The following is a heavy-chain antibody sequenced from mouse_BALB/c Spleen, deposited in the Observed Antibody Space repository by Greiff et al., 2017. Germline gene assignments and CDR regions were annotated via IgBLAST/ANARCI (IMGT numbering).Heavy chain of an antibody. CDR1: GFSLTSYG. CDR3: ARAYYGSRYYLDY. J-gene: IGHJ2*01. CDR2: IWAGGST. Sequence: VHLVESGPGLVAPSQSLSITCTVSGFSLTSYGVHWVRQPPGKGLEWLGVIWAGGSTNYNSALMSRLSISKDNSKSQVFLKMNSLQTDDTAMYYCARAYYGSRYYLDYWGQGTTLTVSS. V-gene: IGHV2-9*02. D-gene: IGHD1-1*01.